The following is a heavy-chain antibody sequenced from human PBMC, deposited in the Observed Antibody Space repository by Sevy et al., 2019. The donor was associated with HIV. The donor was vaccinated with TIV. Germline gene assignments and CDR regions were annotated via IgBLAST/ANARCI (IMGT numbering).Heavy chain of an antibody. D-gene: IGHD1-26*01. CDR3: AYSGSSSEGYYFDY. CDR2: IRMKANAYAT. J-gene: IGHJ4*02. CDR1: GFTFSGSA. V-gene: IGHV3-73*01. Sequence: GGSLRLSCAASGFTFSGSAMHWVRQASGKGLEWVGRIRMKANAYATSYATSVKGRFTVSRDDSKNTAYLQMNNLKTEATALYYCAYSGSSSEGYYFDYWGQGTLVTVSS.